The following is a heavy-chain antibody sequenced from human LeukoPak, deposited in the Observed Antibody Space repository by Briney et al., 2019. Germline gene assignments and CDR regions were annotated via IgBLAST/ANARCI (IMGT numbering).Heavy chain of an antibody. Sequence: GGSLRLSCAASGFTFSNYYVHWVRQPPGKGLVWVSRINSDGRDTGYVDSVKGRFTISRDNAKNFLYLQMNSLRAEDTAVYYCARTYYDILTGYNPYFDYWGQGILVTVSS. J-gene: IGHJ4*02. CDR2: INSDGRDT. V-gene: IGHV3-74*01. CDR1: GFTFSNYY. CDR3: ARTYYDILTGYNPYFDY. D-gene: IGHD3-9*01.